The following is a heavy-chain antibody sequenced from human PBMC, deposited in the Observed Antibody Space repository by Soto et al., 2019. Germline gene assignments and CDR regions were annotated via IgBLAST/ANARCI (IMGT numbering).Heavy chain of an antibody. CDR1: GFTFSSYS. D-gene: IGHD3-3*01. CDR2: ISSSSSTI. Sequence: GGSLRLSCAASGFTFSSYSMNWVRQAPGKGLEWVSYISSSSSTIYYADSVKGRFTISRDNAKNSLYLQMNSLRAEDTAVYYCARAGLIRLDYYYMDVWGKGTTVTVSS. J-gene: IGHJ6*03. V-gene: IGHV3-48*01. CDR3: ARAGLIRLDYYYMDV.